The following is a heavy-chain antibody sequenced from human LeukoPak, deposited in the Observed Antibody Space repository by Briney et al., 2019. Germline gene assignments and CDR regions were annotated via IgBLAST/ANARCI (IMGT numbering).Heavy chain of an antibody. CDR1: GGSFSGYY. CDR2: INHSGST. V-gene: IGHV4-34*01. CDR3: ARMPYSYGLDI. D-gene: IGHD5-18*01. Sequence: SETLSLTCAVYGGSFSGYYWSWIRQPPGKGLEWSGEINHSGSTNYNPSLKSRVTISVDTSKNQFSLKLSSVTAADTAVYYCARMPYSYGLDIWGQGTMVTVSS. J-gene: IGHJ3*02.